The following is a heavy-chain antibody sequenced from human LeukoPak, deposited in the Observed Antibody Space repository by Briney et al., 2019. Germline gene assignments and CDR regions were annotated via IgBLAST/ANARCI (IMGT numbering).Heavy chain of an antibody. J-gene: IGHJ4*02. CDR2: ISGSGGGT. D-gene: IGHD2-2*01. Sequence: GGSLRLSCAASGFTFNNYAMFWVRQAPGKGLEWVSAISGSGGGTYYADSVKGRLTISRDNSKNTLYLQMNSLRAEDTAVYYCAKTPGIVMVPAAMDYWGQGTLVTVSS. CDR3: AKTPGIVMVPAAMDY. CDR1: GFTFNNYA. V-gene: IGHV3-23*01.